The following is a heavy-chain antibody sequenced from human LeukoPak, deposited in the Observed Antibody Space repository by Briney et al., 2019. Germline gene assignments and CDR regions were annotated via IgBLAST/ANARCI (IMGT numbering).Heavy chain of an antibody. CDR1: GYTLTELS. Sequence: ASVKVSCKVSGYTLTELSMHWVRQAPGKGLEWMGGFDPEDGETIYAQKFQGRVTMTEDTSTDTAYMELSSLRSEDTAVYYCASAAYDGSGSTFDYWGQGTLVTVSS. D-gene: IGHD3-22*01. CDR2: FDPEDGET. CDR3: ASAAYDGSGSTFDY. J-gene: IGHJ4*02. V-gene: IGHV1-24*01.